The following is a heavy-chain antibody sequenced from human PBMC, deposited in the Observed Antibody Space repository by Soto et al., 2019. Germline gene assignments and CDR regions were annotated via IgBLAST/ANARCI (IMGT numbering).Heavy chain of an antibody. CDR3: ARGGLEPFDY. CDR2: INDYGTTI. J-gene: IGHJ4*02. Sequence: GGSLRLSCAASGFNLGGYGMHGFRQAPGKGLVWVSRINDYGTTINYAESVEGRFTISRDDAKSEVYLQMNNLRAEDTAVYYCARGGLEPFDYWGQGALVTVSS. V-gene: IGHV3-74*01. CDR1: GFNLGGYG. D-gene: IGHD1-1*01.